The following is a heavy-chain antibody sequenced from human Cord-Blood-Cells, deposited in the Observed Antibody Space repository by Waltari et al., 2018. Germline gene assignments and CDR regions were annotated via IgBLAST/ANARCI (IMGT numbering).Heavy chain of an antibody. V-gene: IGHV6-1*01. CDR2: TYYRSKWYN. CDR1: GDRVSRNSAA. Sequence: QLQLQQSGPGLVTRSQTLQLTCATPGDRVSRNSAAWYWIRQSPSRGLEWLGRTYYRSKWYNDYAVSVKSRITINPDTSKNQFSLQLNSETPEDTAVYYCARGERGIFGGWGQGTLVTVSS. J-gene: IGHJ4*02. CDR3: ARGERGIFGG. D-gene: IGHD3-10*01.